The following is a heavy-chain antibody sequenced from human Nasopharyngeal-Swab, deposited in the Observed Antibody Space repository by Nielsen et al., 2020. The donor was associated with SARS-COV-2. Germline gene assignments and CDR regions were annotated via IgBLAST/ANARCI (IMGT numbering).Heavy chain of an antibody. Sequence: ESLKISCTVSGGSISSSSYYWGWIRQPPGKGLEWIGSIYYSGSTYYNPSLKSRVTISVDTSKNQFSLKLSSVTAADTAVYYCARLLTIFGVVSAAIDYWGQGTLVTVSS. CDR1: GGSISSSSYY. CDR3: ARLLTIFGVVSAAIDY. D-gene: IGHD3-3*01. J-gene: IGHJ4*02. V-gene: IGHV4-39*01. CDR2: IYYSGST.